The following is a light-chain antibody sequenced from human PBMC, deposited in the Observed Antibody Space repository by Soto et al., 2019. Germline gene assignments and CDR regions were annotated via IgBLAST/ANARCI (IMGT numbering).Light chain of an antibody. CDR3: SSYGGSMNLI. Sequence: QSALTQPPSASGSPGQSVTLSCTGSSSDVGGHNHVSWYQQQPGKAPKLMIYEVSKRPSGVPDRFSGSKSVNTTSLTVSGLQAEDEAYYYCSSYGGSMNLIFGGGTKLTVL. CDR1: SSDVGGHNH. V-gene: IGLV2-8*01. J-gene: IGLJ2*01. CDR2: EVS.